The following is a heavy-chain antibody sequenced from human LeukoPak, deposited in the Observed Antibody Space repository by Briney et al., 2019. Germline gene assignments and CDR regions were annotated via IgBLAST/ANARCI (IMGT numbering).Heavy chain of an antibody. Sequence: SVKVSCKASGGTFSSYAISWVRQAPGQGLEWMGGIIPIFGTANYAQKFQGRVTITTDESTSTAYMELSSLRSEDTAVYYCARDFSYCSSTSCYTRYFDLWGRGTLVTVSS. D-gene: IGHD2-2*02. V-gene: IGHV1-69*05. J-gene: IGHJ2*01. CDR2: IIPIFGTA. CDR3: ARDFSYCSSTSCYTRYFDL. CDR1: GGTFSSYA.